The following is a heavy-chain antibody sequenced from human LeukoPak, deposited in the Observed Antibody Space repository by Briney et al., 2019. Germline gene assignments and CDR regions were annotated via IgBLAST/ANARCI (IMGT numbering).Heavy chain of an antibody. V-gene: IGHV4-59*12. J-gene: IGHJ5*02. CDR3: ARAPTIAAANWLDP. D-gene: IGHD6-13*01. Sequence: SETLSLTCTVSGGLISSYCWSWIRQPPGKGLEWIGYIYYSGSTNYNPSLKSRVTISLDTSKNQFSLNLSSVTAADTAVYYCARAPTIAAANWLDPWGQGTMVTVSS. CDR1: GGLISSYC. CDR2: IYYSGST.